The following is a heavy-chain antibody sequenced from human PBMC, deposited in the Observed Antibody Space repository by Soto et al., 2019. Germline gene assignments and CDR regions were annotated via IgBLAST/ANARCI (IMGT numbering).Heavy chain of an antibody. CDR2: IYYSGST. V-gene: IGHV4-59*01. D-gene: IGHD4-4*01. J-gene: IGHJ4*02. CDR1: GGSISSYY. CDR3: ASSYDYSNPFDY. Sequence: PSETLSLTCTVSGGSISSYYWSWIRQPPGKGLEWIGYIYYSGSTNYNPSLKSRVTISVDTSKNQFSLKLSSVTAADTAVYYCASSYDYSNPFDYWGQGTLLTVSS.